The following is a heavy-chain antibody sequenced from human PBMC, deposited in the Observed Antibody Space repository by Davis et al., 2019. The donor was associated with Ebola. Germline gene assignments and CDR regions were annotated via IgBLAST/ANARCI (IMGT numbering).Heavy chain of an antibody. CDR3: ARSFWYDSGAYSA. CDR2: INPNSGVT. J-gene: IGHJ5*02. D-gene: IGHD3-22*01. CDR1: GYTFTGHY. Sequence: ASVKVSCKPSGYTFTGHYIQWVRQAPGQGLEWMGRINPNSGVTKYAQKFQGRVTMTRDTSITTVYMELTRLRSDDTAVYFCARSFWYDSGAYSAWGQGTLVTVSS. V-gene: IGHV1-2*06.